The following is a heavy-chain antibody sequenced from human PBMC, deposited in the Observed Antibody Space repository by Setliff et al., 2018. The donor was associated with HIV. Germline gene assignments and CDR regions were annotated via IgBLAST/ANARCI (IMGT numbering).Heavy chain of an antibody. Sequence: SVKVSCKASGDIINRYAISWVRQAPGQGLEWMGGIIPLFGVANYAQMFQGRVTFTTDESTRTAYMELSSLRSEDTAVYYCARVPEIQLSGLVTSWGAFDVWGQGTRVTVSS. CDR1: GDIINRYA. CDR3: ARVPEIQLSGLVTSWGAFDV. D-gene: IGHD3-3*01. CDR2: IIPLFGVA. J-gene: IGHJ3*01. V-gene: IGHV1-69*05.